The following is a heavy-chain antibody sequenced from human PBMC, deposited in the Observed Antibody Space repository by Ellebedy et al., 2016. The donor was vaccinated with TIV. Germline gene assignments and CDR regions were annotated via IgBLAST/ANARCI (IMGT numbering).Heavy chain of an antibody. CDR2: MNPNSGNT. J-gene: IGHJ6*02. CDR1: GYTFTSYD. CDR3: AREIVVVVADTYGMDV. Sequence: ASVKVSXKASGYTFTSYDINWVRQATGQGLEWMGWMNPNSGNTGYAQKFQGRVTITADKSTSTAYMELSSLRSEDTAVYYCAREIVVVVADTYGMDVWGQGTTVTVSS. D-gene: IGHD2-15*01. V-gene: IGHV1-8*01.